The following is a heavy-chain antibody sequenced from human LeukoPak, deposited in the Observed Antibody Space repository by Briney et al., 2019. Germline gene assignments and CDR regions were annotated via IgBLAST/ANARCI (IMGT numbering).Heavy chain of an antibody. CDR2: IIGSTGST. CDR3: AKGGYDYVEIGYFDY. V-gene: IGHV3-23*01. Sequence: PGGSLRLSCAPSGFTFSNYAMSWVRQAPGKGLEWVSLIIGSTGSTLYADSVKGRFTISRDNSKNTLYLQMNSLSAEDTAVYYCAKGGYDYVEIGYFDYWGQGTLVTVSS. J-gene: IGHJ4*02. D-gene: IGHD5-12*01. CDR1: GFTFSNYA.